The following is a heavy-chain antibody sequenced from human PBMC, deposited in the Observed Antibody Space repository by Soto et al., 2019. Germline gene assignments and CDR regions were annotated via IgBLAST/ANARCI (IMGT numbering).Heavy chain of an antibody. D-gene: IGHD2-15*01. CDR2: ISANNGNT. CDR3: ARDPLDIVVVVAASGGFAY. V-gene: IGHV1-18*01. J-gene: IGHJ4*02. Sequence: ASVKVSCEASGYSFTNYGISWVRQDPGQGLEWMGWISANNGNTNYAQKLQGRVTMTTDTSTSTAYMELRSLRSDDTAVYYCARDPLDIVVVVAASGGFAYWGQGTLVTVS. CDR1: GYSFTNYG.